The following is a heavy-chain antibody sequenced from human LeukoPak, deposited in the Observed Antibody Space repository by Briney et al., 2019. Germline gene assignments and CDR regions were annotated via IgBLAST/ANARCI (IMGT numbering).Heavy chain of an antibody. CDR2: IYYSGST. CDR1: GGSISSYY. J-gene: IGHJ3*02. D-gene: IGHD3/OR15-3a*01. CDR3: ARQDVDYDAFDI. V-gene: IGHV4-59*08. Sequence: SETLSLTCTVSGGSISSYYWSWIRQPPGKGLEWIGYIYYSGSTNYNPSLKSRVTISVDTSKNQFSLKLSSVTAADTAVYYCARQDVDYDAFDIWGQGTMVTVSS.